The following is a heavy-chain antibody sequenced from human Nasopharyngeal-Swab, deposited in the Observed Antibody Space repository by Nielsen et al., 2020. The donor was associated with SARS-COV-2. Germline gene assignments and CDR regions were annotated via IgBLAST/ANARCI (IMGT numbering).Heavy chain of an antibody. CDR1: GYTFTSYG. V-gene: IGHV1-18*04. J-gene: IGHJ4*02. D-gene: IGHD3-3*01. Sequence: ASVQVSCKASGYTFTSYGISWVRQAPGQGLEWMGWISAYNGNTNYAQKLQGRVTMTTDTSTSTAYMELRSLRSDDTAVYYCARTYYDFWSGYFGFDYWGQGTLVTVSS. CDR2: ISAYNGNT. CDR3: ARTYYDFWSGYFGFDY.